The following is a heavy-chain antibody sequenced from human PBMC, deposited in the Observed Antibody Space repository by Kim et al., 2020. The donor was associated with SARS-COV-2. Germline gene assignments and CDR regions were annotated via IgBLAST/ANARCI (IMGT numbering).Heavy chain of an antibody. V-gene: IGHV4-39*01. J-gene: IGHJ4*02. CDR2: IYYSGST. CDR1: GGSISSSSYY. Sequence: SETLSLTCTVSGGSISSSSYYWGWIRQPPGKGLEWIGSIYYSGSTYYNPSLKSRVTISVDTSKNKFSLKLSSVTAADTAVYYCARLGGIAAAGHEHDYGDLFDYWGQGTLVTVSS. D-gene: IGHD6-13*01. CDR3: ARLGGIAAAGHEHDYGDLFDY.